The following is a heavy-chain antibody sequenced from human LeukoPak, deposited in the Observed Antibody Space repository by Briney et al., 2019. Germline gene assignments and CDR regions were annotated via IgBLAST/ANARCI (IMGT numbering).Heavy chain of an antibody. CDR3: ARDRNYYYGSGSYDLKADYYGMDV. J-gene: IGHJ6*02. D-gene: IGHD3-10*01. CDR2: IWYDGSNK. V-gene: IGHV3-33*01. Sequence: GRSLRLSCAASGFTFSSYGMHWVRQAPGTGLEWVAVIWYDGSNKYYADSVKGRYTISRDNSKNTLYLQMNSLRAEDTAVYYCARDRNYYYGSGSYDLKADYYGMDVWGQGTTVTVSS. CDR1: GFTFSSYG.